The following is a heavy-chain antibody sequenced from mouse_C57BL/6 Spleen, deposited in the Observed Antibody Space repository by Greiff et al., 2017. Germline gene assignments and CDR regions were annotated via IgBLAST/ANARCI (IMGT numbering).Heavy chain of an antibody. Sequence: EVQVVESEGGLVQPGSSMKLSCTASGFTFSDYYMAWVRQVPEKGLEWVANINYDGSSTYYLDSLKSRFIISRDNAKNILYLQMSSLKSEDTATYYCASEDYGYAMDYWGQGTSVTVSS. CDR3: ASEDYGYAMDY. CDR2: INYDGSST. J-gene: IGHJ4*01. CDR1: GFTFSDYY. V-gene: IGHV5-16*01. D-gene: IGHD1-1*01.